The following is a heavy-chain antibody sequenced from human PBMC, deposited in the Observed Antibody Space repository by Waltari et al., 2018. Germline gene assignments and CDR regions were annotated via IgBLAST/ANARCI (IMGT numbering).Heavy chain of an antibody. Sequence: QVQLVQSGIEVKKPGASVKVSCKTSGYTFSNYHVTWVRQAPGRGLEWMGAISGYNGGENFAQTFKGSVTLTTDTSTTTGYMEWRNLRSDDPAVYYWAGGGVDYCSGGSCPSNWLDPWGQGTLVTVSS. CDR1: GYTFSNYH. CDR2: ISGYNGGE. D-gene: IGHD2-15*01. J-gene: IGHJ5*02. V-gene: IGHV1-18*04. CDR3: AGGGVDYCSGGSCPSNWLDP.